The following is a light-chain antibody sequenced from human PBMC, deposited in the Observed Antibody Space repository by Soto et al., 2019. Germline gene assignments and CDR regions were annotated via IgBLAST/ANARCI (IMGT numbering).Light chain of an antibody. J-gene: IGKJ4*01. CDR2: DSS. CDR1: QSLSTY. Sequence: EIVLTQSPATLSLSPGERASLSCRATQSLSTYLAWYQQKPGQAPRLLIYDSSNRATGIPARFSGSGSGTDFTLTISSLEPEDFAVYYCQQRVNRVTFGGGTKVDSK. V-gene: IGKV3-11*01. CDR3: QQRVNRVT.